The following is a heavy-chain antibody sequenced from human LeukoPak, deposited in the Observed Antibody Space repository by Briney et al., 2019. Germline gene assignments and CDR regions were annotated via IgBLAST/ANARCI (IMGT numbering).Heavy chain of an antibody. CDR2: ISSSSSYI. CDR1: GFTFSSYS. D-gene: IGHD3-9*01. J-gene: IGHJ4*02. V-gene: IGHV3-21*01. Sequence: PGGSLRLSCAASGFTFSSYSMNWVRQAPGKGLEWVSSISSSSSYIYYADSVKGRFTISRDNAKNSLYLQMNSLRAEDTAVYYCATSAYYDILTGYYKGDPDYWGQGTLLTVSS. CDR3: ATSAYYDILTGYYKGDPDY.